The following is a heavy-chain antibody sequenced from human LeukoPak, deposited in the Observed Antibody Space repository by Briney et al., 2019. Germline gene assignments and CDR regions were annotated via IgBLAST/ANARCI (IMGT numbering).Heavy chain of an antibody. V-gene: IGHV4-59*01. Sequence: SETLSLTCTAAGGSIRSYYWSWVRQRPGKGQEWIGYIYCSGSTNYTPPLKSLVTISVDTSKNQFSLKLCSVTAADTAVYYCAGAPHSSWDYAFDIWGQGTMVTVSS. CDR2: IYCSGST. CDR3: AGAPHSSWDYAFDI. CDR1: GGSIRSYY. J-gene: IGHJ3*02. D-gene: IGHD6-13*01.